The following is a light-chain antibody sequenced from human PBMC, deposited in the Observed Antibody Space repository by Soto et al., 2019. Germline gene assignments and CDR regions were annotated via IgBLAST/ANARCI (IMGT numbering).Light chain of an antibody. CDR3: NSYTSSSTWV. J-gene: IGLJ3*02. Sequence: QSVLTQPASVSGSPGQSITISCTGTSSDVGGYNFVSWIQQHPGKAPKLMIYDVTNRPSGVSNRFSGSKSGNTASLTISGLQAEDEADYYCNSYTSSSTWVFGGGTKLTVL. CDR1: SSDVGGYNF. CDR2: DVT. V-gene: IGLV2-14*01.